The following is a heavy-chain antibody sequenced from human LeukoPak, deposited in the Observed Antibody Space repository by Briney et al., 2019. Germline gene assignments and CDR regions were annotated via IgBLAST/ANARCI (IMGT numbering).Heavy chain of an antibody. D-gene: IGHD1-1*01. CDR1: RFTFSSYG. CDR2: IRYDGSNK. J-gene: IGHJ6*03. Sequence: GGSLRLSCAASRFTFSSYGMHWVRQAPGKGLEWVAFIRYDGSNKYYADSVKGRFTISRDNSKNTLYLQMNSLRAEDTAVYYCARDGGTTGYYYYYMDVWGKGTTVTVSS. V-gene: IGHV3-30*02. CDR3: ARDGGTTGYYYYYMDV.